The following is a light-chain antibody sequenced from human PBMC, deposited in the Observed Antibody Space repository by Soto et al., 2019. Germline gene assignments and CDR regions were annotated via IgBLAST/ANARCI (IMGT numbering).Light chain of an antibody. Sequence: DIVLIQSPATLSLSQGDRATLSCRASQGVGSYLAWFQHKPGQAPRLLISDASNRATGIPARFSGSGSETDFTLTISSLEPEDSAVYSYQQRSNWHSLPVGGGTKV. CDR1: QGVGSY. CDR3: QQRSNWHSLP. J-gene: IGKJ4*01. CDR2: DAS. V-gene: IGKV3-11*01.